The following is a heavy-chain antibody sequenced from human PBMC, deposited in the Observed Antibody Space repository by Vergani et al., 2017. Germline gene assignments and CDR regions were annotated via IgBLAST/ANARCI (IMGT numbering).Heavy chain of an antibody. D-gene: IGHD3-16*01. V-gene: IGHV4-39*01. CDR2: IYNSGNG. CDR3: ASGKYYSXSTSHFRGRYFDV. Sequence: QMQLQESGPGLVKASETLALTRTVSGDSIISRSYYLGWTRQPPGNGLEWIGSIYNSGNGDSSSSLKSRVTIQADTSKNQFSLRLTSVTAADTAVYYCASGKYYSXSTSHFRGRYFDVWGRGTLVTVPS. CDR1: GDSIISRSYY. J-gene: IGHJ2*01.